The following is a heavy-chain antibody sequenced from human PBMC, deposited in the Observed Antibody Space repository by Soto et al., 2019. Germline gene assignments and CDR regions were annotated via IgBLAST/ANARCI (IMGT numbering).Heavy chain of an antibody. D-gene: IGHD3-22*01. CDR2: LYDRGST. CDR3: ARGQGYPNESSGYFGRSYAFDI. CDR1: GGSVSSDSYY. V-gene: IGHV4-61*01. Sequence: QVQVQESGTGLVKPSETLSLTCTVSGGSVSSDSYYWSWIRHPPGKGLEWMGYLYDRGSTNYNPAHNSRVTIAVETSKNQLSLKLASVTAADTAVYYCARGQGYPNESSGYFGRSYAFDIWGQGTMDTVSS. J-gene: IGHJ3*02.